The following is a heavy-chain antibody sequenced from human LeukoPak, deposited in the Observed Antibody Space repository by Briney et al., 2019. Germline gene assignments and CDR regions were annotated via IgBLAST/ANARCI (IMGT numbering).Heavy chain of an antibody. CDR1: GFTVSSNY. J-gene: IGHJ4*02. CDR2: IYSGGST. D-gene: IGHD3-16*01. CDR3: ARTRPTMQGWGFDY. Sequence: GGSLRLFCAASGFTVSSNYMSWVRQAPGKGLEWVSVIYSGGSTDYADSVKGRFTISRDNSKNTLYLQMNSLRSDDTAMYYCARTRPTMQGWGFDYWGQGTLVTVSS. V-gene: IGHV3-53*05.